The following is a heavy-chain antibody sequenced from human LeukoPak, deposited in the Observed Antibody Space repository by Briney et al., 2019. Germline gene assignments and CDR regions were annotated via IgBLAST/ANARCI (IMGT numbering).Heavy chain of an antibody. V-gene: IGHV4-59*01. Sequence: SETLSLTCTVSGGSIGSYYWSWIRQPPGKGLEWIGNIYYSGSTNYNPSLKSRVTISVDTSKNQFSLKLSSVTAADTAVYYCARTTVVTPYFDCWDQGTLVTVSS. CDR1: GGSIGSYY. CDR3: ARTTVVTPYFDC. D-gene: IGHD4-23*01. CDR2: IYYSGST. J-gene: IGHJ4*02.